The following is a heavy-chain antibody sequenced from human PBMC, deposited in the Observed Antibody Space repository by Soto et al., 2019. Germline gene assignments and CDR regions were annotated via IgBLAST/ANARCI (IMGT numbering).Heavy chain of an antibody. CDR2: IYYSGNT. CDR1: GGSVRSSRYY. CDR3: ARLDYSNLGTTYYYNLDV. J-gene: IGHJ6*03. V-gene: IGHV4-39*01. D-gene: IGHD4-4*01. Sequence: SETLSLTCTASGGSVRSSRYYWGWIRQPPGKGLEWIGSIYYSGNTYYNPSLKSRVTISLDTSKNQFSLRLSSVTAADTAVYYCARLDYSNLGTTYYYNLDVWGKGTTVIVAS.